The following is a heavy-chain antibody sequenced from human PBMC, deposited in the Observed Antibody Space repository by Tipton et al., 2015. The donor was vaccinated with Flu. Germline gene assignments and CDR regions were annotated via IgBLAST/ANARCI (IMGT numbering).Heavy chain of an antibody. D-gene: IGHD3-22*01. Sequence: QLVQSGAEVKKPGSSVKVSCKASGGTFSSYAISWVRQAPGQGLEWMGGIIPIFDTANYAQKFQGRVTITADESTSTAYMELSSLRSEDTAVYYCARERRVDYYDSSGYYFLFDYWGQGTPVTVSS. CDR3: ARERRVDYYDSSGYYFLFDY. J-gene: IGHJ4*02. V-gene: IGHV1-69*01. CDR1: GGTFSSYA. CDR2: IIPIFDTA.